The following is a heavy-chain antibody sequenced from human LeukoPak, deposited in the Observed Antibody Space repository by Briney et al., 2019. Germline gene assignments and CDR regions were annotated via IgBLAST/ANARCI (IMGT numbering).Heavy chain of an antibody. J-gene: IGHJ4*02. Sequence: GGSLRLSCAASGFTFSSYGMTWVRQAPGKGLEWVANIKQDGSEKYYVDSVKGRFTISRDNAKNSLYLQMNSLRAEDTAVYYCARDFSVATTDYWGQGTLVTVSS. CDR3: ARDFSVATTDY. CDR1: GFTFSSYG. CDR2: IKQDGSEK. V-gene: IGHV3-7*01. D-gene: IGHD5-12*01.